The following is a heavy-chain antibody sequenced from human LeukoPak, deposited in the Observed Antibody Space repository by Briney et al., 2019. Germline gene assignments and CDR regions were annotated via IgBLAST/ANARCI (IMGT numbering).Heavy chain of an antibody. CDR1: GYTFTGYF. CDR2: TNPNSGGT. Sequence: GASVKVSCKASGYTFTGYFMHWVRQAPGQGLEWMGWTNPNSGGTNYAQKFQGRVTMTEDTSTDTAYMELSSPRSEDTAVYYCATGRSILDYYDSSGYLWYWGQGTLVTVSS. J-gene: IGHJ4*02. CDR3: ATGRSILDYYDSSGYLWY. V-gene: IGHV1-2*02. D-gene: IGHD3-22*01.